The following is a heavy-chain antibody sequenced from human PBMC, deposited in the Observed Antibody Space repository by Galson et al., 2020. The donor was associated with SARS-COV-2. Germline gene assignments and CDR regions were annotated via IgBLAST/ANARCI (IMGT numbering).Heavy chain of an antibody. J-gene: IGHJ6*02. V-gene: IGHV1-2*02. Sequence: GESLKISCEASGYTFTDFYLHWVRQAPGQGLEWMGWINANNGRTNYAQSFQGRVTMTRDTSVSTAYMELRRLGIDDTAVYFCARDFRAEAGTHGMDVWGQGTTVTVS. CDR1: GYTFTDFY. CDR2: INANNGRT. D-gene: IGHD6-13*01. CDR3: ARDFRAEAGTHGMDV.